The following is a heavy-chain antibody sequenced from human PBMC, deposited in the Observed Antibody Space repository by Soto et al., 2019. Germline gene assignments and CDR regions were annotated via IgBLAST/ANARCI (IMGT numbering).Heavy chain of an antibody. V-gene: IGHV4-59*12. Sequence: TSETLSLTCTVSGGSISSYYWSWIRQPPGKGLEWIGYIYYSGSTNYNPSLKSRVTISVDTSKNQFSLKLSSVTAADTAVYYCARRRFVTHYFDYWGQGTLVTVSS. CDR1: GGSISSYY. CDR2: IYYSGST. D-gene: IGHD4-4*01. CDR3: ARRRFVTHYFDY. J-gene: IGHJ4*02.